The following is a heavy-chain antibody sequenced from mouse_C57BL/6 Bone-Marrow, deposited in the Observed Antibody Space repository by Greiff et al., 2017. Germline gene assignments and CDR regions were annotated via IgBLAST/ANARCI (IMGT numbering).Heavy chain of an antibody. CDR1: GYTFTSYW. Sequence: QVQLKQPGAELVKPGASVKLSCKASGYTFTSYWMQWVKQRPGQGLEWIGEIDPSDSYTNYNQKFKGKATLTVDTSSSTAYMQLSSLTSEDSAVYYCAREGYGPFDYWGQGTTLTVSS. V-gene: IGHV1-50*01. CDR3: AREGYGPFDY. J-gene: IGHJ2*01. CDR2: IDPSDSYT. D-gene: IGHD2-10*02.